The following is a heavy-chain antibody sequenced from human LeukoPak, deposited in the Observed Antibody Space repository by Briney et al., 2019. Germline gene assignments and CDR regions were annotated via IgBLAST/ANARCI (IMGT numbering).Heavy chain of an antibody. Sequence: PSETLPLTCAVYGGSFSGYYWSWIRQPPGKGLEWIGEINHSGSTNYNPSLKSRVTISVDTSKNQFSLKLSSVTAADTAVYYCARHRFTMVRGVMYYWGQGTLVTVSS. CDR2: INHSGST. CDR3: ARHRFTMVRGVMYY. V-gene: IGHV4-34*01. D-gene: IGHD3-10*01. J-gene: IGHJ4*02. CDR1: GGSFSGYY.